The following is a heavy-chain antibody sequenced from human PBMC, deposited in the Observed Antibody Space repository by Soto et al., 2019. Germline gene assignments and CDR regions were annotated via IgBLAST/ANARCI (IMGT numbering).Heavy chain of an antibody. CDR2: IYPGDSDT. CDR3: AGGGIAARGSGYYYYGMDV. CDR1: GYSFTSYW. D-gene: IGHD6-6*01. J-gene: IGHJ6*02. Sequence: GESLKISCKGSGYSFTSYWIGWVRQMPGKGLEWMGIIYPGDSDTRYSPSFQGQVTISADKSISTAYLQWSSLKASDAAMYYCAGGGIAARGSGYYYYGMDVWGQGTTVTVSS. V-gene: IGHV5-51*01.